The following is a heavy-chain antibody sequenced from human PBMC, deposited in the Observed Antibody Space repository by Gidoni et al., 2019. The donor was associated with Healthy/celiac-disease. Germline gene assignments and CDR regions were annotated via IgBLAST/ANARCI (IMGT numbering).Heavy chain of an antibody. V-gene: IGHV3-30*04. Sequence: QVQLVESGGGVVQPGRSLRLSCAASGFTFSSYAMHWVRQAPGKGLEWVAVISYDGSNKYYADSVKGRFTISRDNSKNTLYLQMNSLRAEDTAVYYCAREGDYGGNSYFPYYYGMDVWGQGTTVTVSS. CDR3: AREGDYGGNSYFPYYYGMDV. D-gene: IGHD2-21*02. CDR2: ISYDGSNK. CDR1: GFTFSSYA. J-gene: IGHJ6*02.